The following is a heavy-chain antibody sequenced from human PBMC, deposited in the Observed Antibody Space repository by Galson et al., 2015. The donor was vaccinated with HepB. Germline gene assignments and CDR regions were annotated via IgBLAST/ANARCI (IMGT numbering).Heavy chain of an antibody. V-gene: IGHV3-73*01. CDR2: IRSKANSYAT. CDR3: TSKGYSYGNWFDP. Sequence: SLRLSCAASGFTFSGSAMHWVRQASGKGLEWVGRIRSKANSYATAYAASVKGRFTISRDDSKNTAYLQMNSLKTEDTAVYYCTSKGYSYGNWFDPWGQGTLVTVSS. D-gene: IGHD5-18*01. CDR1: GFTFSGSA. J-gene: IGHJ5*02.